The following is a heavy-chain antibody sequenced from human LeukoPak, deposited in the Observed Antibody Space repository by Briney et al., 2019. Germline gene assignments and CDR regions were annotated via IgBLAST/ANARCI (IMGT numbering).Heavy chain of an antibody. CDR2: ISSSSTYT. CDR3: PRDRGKRVETSMVGFP. J-gene: IGHJ5*02. CDR1: GFTFSSYS. D-gene: IGHD5-18*01. Sequence: GGSLRLSCAASGFTFSSYSMNWVRRAPGKGLEWDSSISSSSTYTYYADSVKGRFTISRDNAKNSLYLQMNNLRAEDTAVYYCPRDRGKRVETSMVGFPWGQGTLVTVSS. V-gene: IGHV3-21*01.